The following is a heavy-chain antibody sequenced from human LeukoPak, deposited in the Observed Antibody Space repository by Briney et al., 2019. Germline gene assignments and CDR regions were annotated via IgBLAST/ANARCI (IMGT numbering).Heavy chain of an antibody. V-gene: IGHV3-74*01. D-gene: IGHD4-17*01. J-gene: IGHJ4*02. Sequence: GGSLRLSCAASGFTFSSYWTHWVRQPLGKGLVWVSRINPDGTTTNYADSVKGRFTISRDNAKNTLYLQMNSLTVEDTALYYCVRIATVTTPDYWGQGTLVTVSS. CDR1: GFTFSSYW. CDR3: VRIATVTTPDY. CDR2: INPDGTTT.